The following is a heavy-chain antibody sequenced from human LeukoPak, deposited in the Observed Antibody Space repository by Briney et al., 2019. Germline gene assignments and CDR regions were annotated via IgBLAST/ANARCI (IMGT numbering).Heavy chain of an antibody. CDR1: GFSVSINY. CDR3: ARDVAVGALDY. CDR2: IYSGGST. V-gene: IGHV3-53*01. D-gene: IGHD3-16*02. Sequence: AGGSLRLSCAVSGFSVSINYMSWVRQAPGKGLEWVAIIYSGGSTYYADSVKGRFTISRDNSKKALYLQMNSLRDEDTAVYYCARDVAVGALDYWGQGTLVTVSS. J-gene: IGHJ4*02.